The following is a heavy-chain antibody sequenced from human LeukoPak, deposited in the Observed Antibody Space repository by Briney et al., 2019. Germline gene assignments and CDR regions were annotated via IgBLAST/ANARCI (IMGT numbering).Heavy chain of an antibody. V-gene: IGHV1-69*05. CDR3: ARDKVRGSWFDP. J-gene: IGHJ5*02. Sequence: SVKVSCKASGGTFSSYAISWVRQAPGQGLEWMGRIIPIFGTANYAQKFQGRVTITTDESTSTAYMGLSSLRSEDTAVYYCARDKVRGSWFDPWGQGTLVTVSS. CDR2: IIPIFGTA. CDR1: GGTFSSYA. D-gene: IGHD3-10*01.